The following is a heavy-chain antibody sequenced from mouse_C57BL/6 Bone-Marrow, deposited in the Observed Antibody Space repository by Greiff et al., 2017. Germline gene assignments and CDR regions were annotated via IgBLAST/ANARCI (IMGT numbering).Heavy chain of an antibody. J-gene: IGHJ3*01. V-gene: IGHV8-8*01. CDR2: IWWDDDK. CDR1: GFSLSTFGMG. D-gene: IGHD1-1*01. Sequence: QVTLKVSGPGILQPSQTLSLTCSFSGFSLSTFGMGVGWIRQPSGKGLEWLAHIWWDDDKHYNPVLKSRLTISKDTSKNQVFLKIANVDTADTATYYCARGYYGSSSWFAYWGQGTLVTVSA. CDR3: ARGYYGSSSWFAY.